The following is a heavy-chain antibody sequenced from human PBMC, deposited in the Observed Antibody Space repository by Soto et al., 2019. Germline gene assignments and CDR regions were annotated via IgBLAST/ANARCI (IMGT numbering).Heavy chain of an antibody. V-gene: IGHV1-69*13. D-gene: IGHD3-16*02. CDR1: GGTFSSYA. CDR3: AREGYTRFRHNWFDP. Sequence: SVKVSCKASGGTFSSYAISWVRQAPGQGLEWMGGIIPIFGTANYAQKFQGRVTITADESTSTAYMELSSLRSEDTAVYYCAREGYTRFRHNWFDPWGQGTLVTVSS. J-gene: IGHJ5*02. CDR2: IIPIFGTA.